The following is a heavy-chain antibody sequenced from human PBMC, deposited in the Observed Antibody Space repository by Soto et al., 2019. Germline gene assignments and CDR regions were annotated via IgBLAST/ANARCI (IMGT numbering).Heavy chain of an antibody. CDR1: GCTFSSYI. Sequence: GGSLRLSCAASGCTFSSYIMNWVRQAPGKGLEWVSYISSSSSTIYYADSVKGRFTISRDNAKNSLYLQMNSLRDEDTAVYYCARGPTIFGVGEEWYYGMDVWGQGTTVTVSS. CDR2: ISSSSSTI. J-gene: IGHJ6*02. CDR3: ARGPTIFGVGEEWYYGMDV. V-gene: IGHV3-48*02. D-gene: IGHD3-3*01.